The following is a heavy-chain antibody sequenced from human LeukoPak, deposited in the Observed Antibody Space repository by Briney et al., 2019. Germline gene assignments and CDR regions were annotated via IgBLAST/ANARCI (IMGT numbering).Heavy chain of an antibody. CDR3: ARDYGSRGSSSYPFDN. D-gene: IGHD3-10*01. Sequence: GGSLRLSCAASGFTFSSDAMSWVRQAPGKGLEWVSGIDESGGSIYYADSVKGRFTISRDNSKNTLDLQMNSLRAEDTAVYYCARDYGSRGSSSYPFDNWSQGTLVTVSP. J-gene: IGHJ4*02. CDR2: IDESGGSI. CDR1: GFTFSSDA. V-gene: IGHV3-23*01.